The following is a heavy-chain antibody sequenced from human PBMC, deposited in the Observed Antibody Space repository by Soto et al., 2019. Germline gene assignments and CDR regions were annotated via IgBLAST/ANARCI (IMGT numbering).Heavy chain of an antibody. J-gene: IGHJ6*02. V-gene: IGHV4-31*03. CDR2: IYYNGTT. Sequence: SETLSLTCTVAGGSISSPNFYWSWIRQHPGKGLEWIGHIYYNGTTYYNPTLKSRVSISVDTSKNQFSPKLSSVTAADTAVYYCVRFSGMDVWGQGTTVTVSS. CDR1: GGSISSPNFY. CDR3: VRFSGMDV.